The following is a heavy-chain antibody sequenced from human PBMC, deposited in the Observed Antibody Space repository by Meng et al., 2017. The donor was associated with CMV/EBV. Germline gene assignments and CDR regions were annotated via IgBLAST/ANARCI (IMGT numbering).Heavy chain of an antibody. CDR2: INPNSGGT. CDR1: GGTFSSYT. CDR3: ARDFANEGVYYYDYYYGMDV. D-gene: IGHD3-10*01. Sequence: ASVKVSCKASGGTFSSYTTSWVRQAPGQGLEWMGWINPNSGGTNYAQKFQGRVTMTRDTSISTAYMELSRLRSDDTAVYYCARDFANEGVYYYDYYYGMDVWGQGTTVTVSS. J-gene: IGHJ6*02. V-gene: IGHV1-2*02.